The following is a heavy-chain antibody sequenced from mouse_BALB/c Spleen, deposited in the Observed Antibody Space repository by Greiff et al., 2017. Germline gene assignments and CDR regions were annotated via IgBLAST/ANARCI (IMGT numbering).Heavy chain of an antibody. V-gene: IGHV1-34*01. CDR1: GYSFTDYY. CDR2: VNPNNGGT. J-gene: IGHJ4*01. Sequence: EVQLQQSGPELVKPGASVKMSCKASGYSFTDYYMHWVKQSHGKSLEWIGRVNPNNGGTSYNQKFKGKAILTVDKSSSTAYMELRSLTSEDSAVYCSGSDFTTASLDYWGQGTSVTVSS. D-gene: IGHD1-2*01. CDR3: GSDFTTASLDY.